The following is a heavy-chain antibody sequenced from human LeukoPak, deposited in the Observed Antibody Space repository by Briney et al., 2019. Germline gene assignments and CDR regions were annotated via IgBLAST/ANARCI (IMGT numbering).Heavy chain of an antibody. D-gene: IGHD1-14*01. CDR3: AKPARTDYTDY. CDR2: INGSGGST. CDR1: GFTFSGYA. Sequence: GGSLRLSCAASGFTFSGYAMNWVRQAPGKGLEWVSGINGSGGSTYYAGSVKGRFTISRDNSKNTLYLQMNSLRAEDTAVYYCAKPARTDYTDYWGQGTLVTVSS. V-gene: IGHV3-23*01. J-gene: IGHJ4*02.